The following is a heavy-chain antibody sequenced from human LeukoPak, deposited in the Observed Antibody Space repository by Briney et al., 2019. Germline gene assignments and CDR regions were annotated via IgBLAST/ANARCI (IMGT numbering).Heavy chain of an antibody. CDR3: TRDRWGGDCTSRGMDV. Sequence: GGSLRLSCAASGFTFSNAWMSWVRQAPGKGLEWVGRIKSKTDGGTTDYAAPVKGRFTISRDDSKNTLYLQMNDLKTEDTAVYYCTRDRWGGDCTSRGMDVWGKGTTVTISS. CDR1: GFTFSNAW. J-gene: IGHJ6*04. D-gene: IGHD2-21*02. CDR2: IKSKTDGGTT. V-gene: IGHV3-15*01.